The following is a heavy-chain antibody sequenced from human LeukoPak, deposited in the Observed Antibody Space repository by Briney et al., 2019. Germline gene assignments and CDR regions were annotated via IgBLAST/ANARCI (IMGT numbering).Heavy chain of an antibody. CDR3: ARRQTYFDY. Sequence: SETLSLTCTVSGGSISPYFWSWIRQPPGKGLEWIGYIYYSGSTNYNPSLKSRATISVDTSKNQFSLKLSSVTAADTAVYYCARRQTYFDYWGQGTLVTVSS. J-gene: IGHJ4*02. V-gene: IGHV4-59*08. CDR1: GGSISPYF. CDR2: IYYSGST.